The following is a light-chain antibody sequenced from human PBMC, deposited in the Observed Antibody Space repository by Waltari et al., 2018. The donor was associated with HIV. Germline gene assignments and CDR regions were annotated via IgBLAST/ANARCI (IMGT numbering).Light chain of an antibody. CDR3: QTWGTGGV. CDR2: LNSDGSH. V-gene: IGLV4-69*01. J-gene: IGLJ3*02. Sequence: QVVLTHSPSASAPLGTSANLTCTLNGGHSSYAIHWHQQQPQKGPRYLMKLNSDGSHSKGDGIPARFSGSSSGSKRYLSISSLQSEDEADYYCQTWGTGGVFGGGTKLTVL. CDR1: GGHSSYA.